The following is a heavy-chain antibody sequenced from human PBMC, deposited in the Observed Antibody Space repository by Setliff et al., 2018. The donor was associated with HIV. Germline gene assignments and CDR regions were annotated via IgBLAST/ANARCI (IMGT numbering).Heavy chain of an antibody. Sequence: PSETLSLTCAVSGYSISSGYHWGWIRQPPGKGLEWIGSIYHSGSTYYNPSLKSRVTISVDTSKNQFSLKLSSVTAADTAVYYCARDRGTVIFDYWGQGTLVTVSS. D-gene: IGHD4-17*01. J-gene: IGHJ4*02. CDR2: IYHSGST. V-gene: IGHV4-38-2*02. CDR3: ARDRGTVIFDY. CDR1: GYSISSGYH.